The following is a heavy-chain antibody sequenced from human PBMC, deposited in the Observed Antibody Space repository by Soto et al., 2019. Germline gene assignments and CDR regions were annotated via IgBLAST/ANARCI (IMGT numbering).Heavy chain of an antibody. CDR3: ARHGTAYSISTGWFDP. D-gene: IGHD3-3*02. CDR2: ISVYSGHT. Sequence: QVQLVQSGAEVKKPGASVKVSCKASGYTFTSYGISWVRQAPGQGLEWMGWISVYSGHTNYAQKFQGRITMTTDTSTTTANMELRSLRSDDTAVYYCARHGTAYSISTGWFDPWGQGTLVTVSS. V-gene: IGHV1-18*01. CDR1: GYTFTSYG. J-gene: IGHJ5*02.